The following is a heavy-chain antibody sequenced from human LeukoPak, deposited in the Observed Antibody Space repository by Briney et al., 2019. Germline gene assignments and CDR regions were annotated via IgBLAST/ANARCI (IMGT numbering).Heavy chain of an antibody. J-gene: IGHJ4*02. CDR1: GYTFTSYG. D-gene: IGHD3-22*01. CDR3: ARDRPDYYDSSAYLRGLYSAFGY. Sequence: GASVKVSCKASGYTFTSYGISWVRQAAGQGLEWNGWISAYNGNTKYAQKLQGRVTMTTDTSTSTAYMELRSLRSDDTAVYYCARDRPDYYDSSAYLRGLYSAFGYWGQGTLVTVSS. V-gene: IGHV1-18*01. CDR2: ISAYNGNT.